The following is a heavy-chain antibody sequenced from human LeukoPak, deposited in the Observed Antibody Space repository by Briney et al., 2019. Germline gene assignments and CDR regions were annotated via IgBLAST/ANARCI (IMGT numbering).Heavy chain of an antibody. J-gene: IGHJ4*02. CDR2: IYYSGST. Sequence: SETLSLTCTVSGGSISSGDYYWSWIRQPPGKGLEWIGYIYYSGSTYYNPSLKSRVTISVDTSKNQFSLKLSSVTAADTAVYYCARGGDRWEPQPNWGQGTLVTVSS. D-gene: IGHD1-26*01. CDR1: GGSISSGDYY. V-gene: IGHV4-30-4*02. CDR3: ARGGDRWEPQPN.